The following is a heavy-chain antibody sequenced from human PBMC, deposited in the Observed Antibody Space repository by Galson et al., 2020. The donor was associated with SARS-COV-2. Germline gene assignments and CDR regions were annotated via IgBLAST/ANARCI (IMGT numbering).Heavy chain of an antibody. J-gene: IGHJ6*02. D-gene: IGHD5-18*01. V-gene: IGHV4-61*02. Sequence: SETLSLTCTVSGGSISSGSYYWSWIRQPAGKGLEWIGSIYTSGSTNYNPSLKSRVTISVDTSKNQFSLKLSSVTAAATAVYYCARAPSVDTAMVSYYYGMDVWGQGTTVTVSS. CDR3: ARAPSVDTAMVSYYYGMDV. CDR2: IYTSGST. CDR1: GGSISSGSYY.